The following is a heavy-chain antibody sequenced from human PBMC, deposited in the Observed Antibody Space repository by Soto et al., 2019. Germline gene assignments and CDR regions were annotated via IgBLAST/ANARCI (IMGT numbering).Heavy chain of an antibody. J-gene: IGHJ6*02. CDR2: IIPIFGTA. Sequence: SVKVSWKASGGTFSSYAISWVRQAPGQGLEWMGGIIPIFGTANYAQKFQGRVTITADKSTSTAYMELSSLRSEDTAVYYCARVEYGYSYGYYYYGMDVWGQGTTVTVSS. CDR1: GGTFSSYA. D-gene: IGHD5-18*01. CDR3: ARVEYGYSYGYYYYGMDV. V-gene: IGHV1-69*06.